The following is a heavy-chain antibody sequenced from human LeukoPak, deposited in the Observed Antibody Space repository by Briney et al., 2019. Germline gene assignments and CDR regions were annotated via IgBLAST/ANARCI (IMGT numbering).Heavy chain of an antibody. D-gene: IGHD6-13*01. CDR2: INAGNGNT. V-gene: IGHV1-3*01. J-gene: IGHJ4*02. Sequence: ASVKVFCKASGYTFTSYAMHWVRQAPGQRLEWMGWINAGNGNTKYSQKFQGRVTITRDTSASTAYMELSSLRSEDTAVYYCARGGYSSSWDFDYWGQGTLVTVSS. CDR3: ARGGYSSSWDFDY. CDR1: GYTFTSYA.